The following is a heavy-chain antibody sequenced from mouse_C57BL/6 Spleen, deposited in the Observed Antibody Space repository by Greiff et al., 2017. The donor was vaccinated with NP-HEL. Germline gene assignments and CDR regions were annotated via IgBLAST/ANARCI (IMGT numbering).Heavy chain of an antibody. CDR1: GYTFTSYW. J-gene: IGHJ2*01. V-gene: IGHV1-50*01. CDR2: IDPSDSYT. CDR3: AREVYDYDGYYFDY. D-gene: IGHD2-4*01. Sequence: QVQLQQPGAELVKPGASVKLSCKASGYTFTSYWMQWVKQRPGQGLEWIGEIDPSDSYTNYNQKFKGKATLTVDTSSSTAYMQLSSLTSEDSAVYYCAREVYDYDGYYFDYWGQGTTLTVSS.